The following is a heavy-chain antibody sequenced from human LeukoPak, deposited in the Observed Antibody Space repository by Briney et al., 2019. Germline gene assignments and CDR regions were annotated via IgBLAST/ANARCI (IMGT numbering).Heavy chain of an antibody. Sequence: PGGSLRLSCAASGFTFSSYAMHWVRQAPGRGLEWVGLIRGKGFGETTEYAASVKGRFTISRDDSKSIAYLQMNSLTTEDTAVYYCTRGYNNYVALFHYWGQGTLVTVSS. D-gene: IGHD4-11*01. V-gene: IGHV3-49*04. CDR1: GFTFSSYA. CDR2: IRGKGFGETT. J-gene: IGHJ4*02. CDR3: TRGYNNYVALFHY.